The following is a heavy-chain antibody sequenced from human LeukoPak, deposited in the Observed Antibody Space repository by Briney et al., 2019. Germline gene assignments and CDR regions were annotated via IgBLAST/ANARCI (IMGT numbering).Heavy chain of an antibody. CDR2: INPNSGGT. J-gene: IGHJ4*02. CDR3: ARGDYGDRNDY. V-gene: IGHV1-2*02. D-gene: IGHD4-17*01. Sequence: ASVKVSCKASGYSFSEYYVHWVRQAPGQGLEWMGWINPNSGGTNSAQKFQGRVTMTRDTSINTAYTELTILRSDDTAVYYCARGDYGDRNDYWGQGTLITVSS. CDR1: GYSFSEYY.